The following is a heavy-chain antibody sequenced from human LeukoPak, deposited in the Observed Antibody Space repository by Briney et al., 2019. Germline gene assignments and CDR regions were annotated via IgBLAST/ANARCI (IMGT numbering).Heavy chain of an antibody. CDR2: ILYDESRK. Sequence: GGSLRLSCAASGFTFVQYGMRWVRQAPGKGLEWVAFILYDESRKYYADSVKGRFTISRDNSKNTVDLQMNSLRAEDSALYYGAKGYSGSYWAVDSWGQGTLVTVSS. J-gene: IGHJ4*02. CDR3: AKGYSGSYWAVDS. CDR1: GFTFVQYG. D-gene: IGHD1-26*01. V-gene: IGHV3-30*02.